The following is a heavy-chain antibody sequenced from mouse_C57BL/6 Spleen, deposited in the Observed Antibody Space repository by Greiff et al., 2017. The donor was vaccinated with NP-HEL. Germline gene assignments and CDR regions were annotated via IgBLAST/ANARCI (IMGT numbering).Heavy chain of an antibody. J-gene: IGHJ3*01. CDR3: ARLFFAY. CDR1: GFTFSDYG. Sequence: DVHLVESGGGLVKPGGSLKLSCAASGFTFSDYGMHWVRQAPEKGLEWVAYISSGSSTIYYADTVKGRFTISRDNAKNTLFLQMTSLRSEDTAMYYCARLFFAYWGQGTLVTVSA. CDR2: ISSGSSTI. V-gene: IGHV5-17*01.